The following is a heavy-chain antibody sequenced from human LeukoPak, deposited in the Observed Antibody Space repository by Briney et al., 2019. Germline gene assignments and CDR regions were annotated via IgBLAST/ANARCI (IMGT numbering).Heavy chain of an antibody. Sequence: KPSETLSLTCAVSGVSFDDYYWAWVRQTPGKGLEWIGEINHSGYTNDNPSLKSRVTLSIDTSRKQFSLNMRSVTVADAGIYFCTRMTTGHDYWGQGTLVTVSS. CDR1: GVSFDDYY. D-gene: IGHD4-17*01. V-gene: IGHV4-34*01. CDR3: TRMTTGHDY. CDR2: INHSGYT. J-gene: IGHJ4*02.